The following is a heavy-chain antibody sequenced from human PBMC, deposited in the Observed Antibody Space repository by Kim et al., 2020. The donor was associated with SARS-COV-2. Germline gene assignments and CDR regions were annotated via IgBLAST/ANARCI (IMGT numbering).Heavy chain of an antibody. D-gene: IGHD3-22*01. CDR1: GFTFSSYA. CDR2: ISGSGGST. CDR3: AKADNYYYDSSGYYGGYYFDY. Sequence: GGSLRLSCAASGFTFSSYAMSWVRQAPGKGLEWVSAISGSGGSTYYADSVKGRFTISRDNSKNTLYLQMNSLRAEDTAVYYCAKADNYYYDSSGYYGGYYFDYWGQGTLVTVSS. J-gene: IGHJ4*02. V-gene: IGHV3-23*01.